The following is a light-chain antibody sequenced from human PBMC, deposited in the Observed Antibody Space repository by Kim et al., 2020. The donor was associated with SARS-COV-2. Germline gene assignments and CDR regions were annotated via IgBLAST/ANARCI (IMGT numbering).Light chain of an antibody. CDR2: QDS. CDR3: QAWDSSTAV. J-gene: IGLJ3*02. CDR1: KMGEKY. V-gene: IGLV3-1*01. Sequence: SYELTQPPSVSVSPGQTASITCSGDKMGEKYASWYQQKAGQPPIMVIDQDSKRPSGIPERFSGSNSGNTATLTISGTQAIDEADYYCQAWDSSTAVFGGGTQLTVL.